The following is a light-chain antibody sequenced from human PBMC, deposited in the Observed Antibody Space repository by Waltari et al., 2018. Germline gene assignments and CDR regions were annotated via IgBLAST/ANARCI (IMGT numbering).Light chain of an antibody. CDR1: SSDVDNYNY. Sequence: QSALTQPASVSGSPGQSITISCPGTSSDVDNYNYVSWYQQHQGQAPKLMIYEVSNRPSGVSTRFSGSKSGNTASLTISGLQAEDEADYYCSSYTSSSTYVFGTGTKVTVL. CDR2: EVS. J-gene: IGLJ1*01. CDR3: SSYTSSSTYV. V-gene: IGLV2-14*01.